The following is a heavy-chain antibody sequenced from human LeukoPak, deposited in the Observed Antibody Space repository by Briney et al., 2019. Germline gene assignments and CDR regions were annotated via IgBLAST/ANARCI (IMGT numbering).Heavy chain of an antibody. V-gene: IGHV3-23*01. CDR3: AKDIEKRWGRVVDVPFDY. CDR1: GFAFSSYT. Sequence: GGSLRLSCAASGFAFSSYTMTWVRQAPGKGLECVSGISGSDGSTYYADSVKGRFTISRDNSKNTLYLQMNSLRAEDTAVYYCAKDIEKRWGRVVDVPFDYWGQGTLVTVSS. J-gene: IGHJ4*02. CDR2: ISGSDGST. D-gene: IGHD2-15*01.